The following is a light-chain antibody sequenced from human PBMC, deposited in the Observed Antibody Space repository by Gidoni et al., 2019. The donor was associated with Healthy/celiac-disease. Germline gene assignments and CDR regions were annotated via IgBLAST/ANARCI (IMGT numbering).Light chain of an antibody. V-gene: IGKV1-13*02. CDR2: DAS. J-gene: IGKJ4*01. Sequence: AIQLTQSPSSLSASVGDRVTITCRASQGISSALAWYQQKPGKAPKLLIYDASSLESGVPSRFSGSGSGTDFTLTISSLQAEDFATYYCQQFNSYPLTFGGXTKVEIK. CDR3: QQFNSYPLT. CDR1: QGISSA.